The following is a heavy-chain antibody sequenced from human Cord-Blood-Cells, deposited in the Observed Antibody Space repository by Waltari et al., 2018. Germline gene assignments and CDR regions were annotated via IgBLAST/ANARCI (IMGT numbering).Heavy chain of an antibody. V-gene: IGHV4-34*01. CDR1: GGSFSGYY. Sequence: QVQLQQWGAGLLKPSETLSLTCAGYGGSFSGYYWRWIRQTPGQGLEWIGEINHSGSTNYNPSLKSRVTISVDTSKSQISLKLSSVTAADTAVYYCARGRPGYSSSWRNDYYGMDVWGQGTTVTVSS. J-gene: IGHJ6*02. CDR2: INHSGST. D-gene: IGHD6-13*01. CDR3: ARGRPGYSSSWRNDYYGMDV.